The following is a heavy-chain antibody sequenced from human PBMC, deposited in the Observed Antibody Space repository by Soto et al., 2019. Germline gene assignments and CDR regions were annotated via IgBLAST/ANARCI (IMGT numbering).Heavy chain of an antibody. D-gene: IGHD3-10*01. J-gene: IGHJ5*02. CDR2: IYHSGST. Sequence: PAETLSLTCAVSGGSISSGGYSWSWIRQPPGKGLEWIGYIYHSGSTYYNPSLKSRVTISVDRSKNQFSLKLSSVTAADTAVYYCARDDYGSGSYWFDTWGQGTLVTVSS. V-gene: IGHV4-30-2*01. CDR1: GGSISSGGYS. CDR3: ARDDYGSGSYWFDT.